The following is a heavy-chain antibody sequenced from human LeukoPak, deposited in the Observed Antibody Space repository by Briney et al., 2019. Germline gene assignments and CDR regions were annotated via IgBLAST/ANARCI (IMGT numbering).Heavy chain of an antibody. CDR3: ARLEQLAPDE. V-gene: IGHV4-39*01. CDR1: GGSISSSSYY. Sequence: SETLSLTCTVSGGSISSSSYYWGWIRPPPGKGLEWIGSIYYSVSTYYNPSLKSRVTISVDTSKNQSSLKLSSVTAADTAVYYCARLEQLAPDEWGQGTLVTVSS. D-gene: IGHD6-6*01. J-gene: IGHJ4*02. CDR2: IYYSVST.